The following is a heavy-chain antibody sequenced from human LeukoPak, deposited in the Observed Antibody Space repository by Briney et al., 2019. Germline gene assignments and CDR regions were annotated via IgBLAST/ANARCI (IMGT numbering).Heavy chain of an antibody. CDR2: ISYDGSNK. V-gene: IGHV3-30*18. Sequence: PGRSLRLSCAAYGFTFSSYGMHWVCQTPGKGLEWVAVISYDGSNKYYADSVKGRFTISRDNSKNTLYLQMNSLRAEDTAVYYCAKDRVFKGYYYYGMDVWGQGTTVTVSS. D-gene: IGHD2-8*01. J-gene: IGHJ6*02. CDR3: AKDRVFKGYYYYGMDV. CDR1: GFTFSSYG.